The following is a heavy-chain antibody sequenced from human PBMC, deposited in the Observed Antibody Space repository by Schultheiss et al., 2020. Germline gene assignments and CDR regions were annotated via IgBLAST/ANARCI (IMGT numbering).Heavy chain of an antibody. J-gene: IGHJ4*02. V-gene: IGHV4-4*02. CDR3: ARLSTGTTDY. CDR1: GGSISSSNC. Sequence: SETLSLTCAVSGGSISSSNCWSWVRQPPERIGEVYQSGSANYNPSLKSRVTISVDTSKNQFSLELTSVTAADTAVYYCARLSTGTTDYWGQGTLVTVSS. D-gene: IGHD1-1*01. CDR2: VYQSGSA.